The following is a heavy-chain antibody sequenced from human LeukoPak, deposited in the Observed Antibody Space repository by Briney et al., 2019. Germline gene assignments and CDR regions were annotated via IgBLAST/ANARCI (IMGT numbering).Heavy chain of an antibody. CDR2: ISGSGGTT. CDR1: GFTFSNCW. V-gene: IGHV3-23*01. D-gene: IGHD1-26*01. J-gene: IGHJ6*02. Sequence: GGSLRLSCAASGFTFSNCWMSWVRQAPGKGPEWVSAISGSGGTTYYADSVKGRFTISRDNSKNTLYLQMNSLRAEDTAVYYCAKDAKSGGATDYYGMDVWGQGTTVTVSS. CDR3: AKDAKSGGATDYYGMDV.